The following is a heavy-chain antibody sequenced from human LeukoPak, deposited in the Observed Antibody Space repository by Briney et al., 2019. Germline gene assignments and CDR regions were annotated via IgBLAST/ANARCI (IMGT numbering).Heavy chain of an antibody. Sequence: ASVKVSCKASGYTFTGYYVHWVRQAPGQGLEWMGWINPNSGGTDFAQKFQGRVTMTRDTSISTAYMELSRLQSDDTAVYYCARRAVYYYYGMDVWGQGNTGAVSS. CDR3: ARRAVYYYYGMDV. J-gene: IGHJ6*02. CDR2: INPNSGGT. D-gene: IGHD6-25*01. V-gene: IGHV1-2*02. CDR1: GYTFTGYY.